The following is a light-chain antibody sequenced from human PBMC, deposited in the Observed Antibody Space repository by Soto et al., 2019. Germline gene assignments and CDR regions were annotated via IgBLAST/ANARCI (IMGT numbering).Light chain of an antibody. J-gene: IGKJ2*01. CDR1: QRVNSD. Sequence: EIVLTQSQATLSVSPGNRATLSCRASQRVNSDLAWYQRKPGQTPTLIIYGASTRATGTPTRFSASGSGSEFTLAISSLLSEDFSVYVCQQYSNWHSFTFGQGTKLEIK. V-gene: IGKV3-15*01. CDR2: GAS. CDR3: QQYSNWHSFT.